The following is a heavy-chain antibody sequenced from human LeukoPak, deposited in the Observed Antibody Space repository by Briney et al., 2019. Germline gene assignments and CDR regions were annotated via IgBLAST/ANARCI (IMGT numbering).Heavy chain of an antibody. CDR2: ISYDESIE. D-gene: IGHD1-26*01. J-gene: IGHJ4*02. CDR3: AREEEGELPDY. CDR1: GFPFSGYA. V-gene: IGHV3-30*03. Sequence: PGRSLRLSCAASGFPFSGYAMHWVRQAPGKGLEWVAIISYDESIEHYADSVRGRFTVSRDNSKNTVYLQMNSLRTDDTARYFCAREEEGELPDYWGQGTLVTVSS.